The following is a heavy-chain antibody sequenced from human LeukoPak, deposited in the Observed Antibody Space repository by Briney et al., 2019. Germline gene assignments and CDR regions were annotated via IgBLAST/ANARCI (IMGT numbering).Heavy chain of an antibody. V-gene: IGHV1-46*01. J-gene: IGHJ4*02. Sequence: ASVKVSCKAFGYTFTSNYMHWVRQAPGQGPEWMGVISPSGGSTTYAQKFQGRVTLTRDMSTSTDYLELSSLRSEDTAVYYCARDSDIDIVVVPAAPGGYWGQGTLVTVSS. CDR1: GYTFTSNY. CDR2: ISPSGGST. D-gene: IGHD2-2*01. CDR3: ARDSDIDIVVVPAAPGGY.